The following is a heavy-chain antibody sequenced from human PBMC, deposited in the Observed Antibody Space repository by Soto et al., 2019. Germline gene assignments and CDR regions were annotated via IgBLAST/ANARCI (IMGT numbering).Heavy chain of an antibody. CDR2: IYYTGST. CDR3: ARDQYDIRSGTYYYAMEV. CDR1: GGSVSSESHY. D-gene: IGHD3-3*01. J-gene: IGHJ6*02. V-gene: IGHV4-61*01. Sequence: SETLSLTCTVSGGSVSSESHYWSWIRQTPGKGLEWIGYIYYTGSTNYNPSLKGRVTMSVDTSRDQVSLRLRSVTRADTAVYYCARDQYDIRSGTYYYAMEVWGQGTKVTVSS.